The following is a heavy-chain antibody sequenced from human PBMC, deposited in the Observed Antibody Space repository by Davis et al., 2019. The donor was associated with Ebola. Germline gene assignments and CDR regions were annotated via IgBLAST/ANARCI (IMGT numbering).Heavy chain of an antibody. V-gene: IGHV4-39*07. CDR1: GGSISSSSYY. CDR3: ARTTLTSISDAGLGYNFFAP. J-gene: IGHJ5*02. CDR2: VSHSGYS. Sequence: MPSETLSLTCTVSGGSISSSSYYWSWIRQPPGKGLEWLGEVSHSGYSNYNPSLKSRVTMSVDMSKNQFSLTLTSVSAADTAVYYCARTTLTSISDAGLGYNFFAPWGQGTLVTVSS. D-gene: IGHD2-21*02.